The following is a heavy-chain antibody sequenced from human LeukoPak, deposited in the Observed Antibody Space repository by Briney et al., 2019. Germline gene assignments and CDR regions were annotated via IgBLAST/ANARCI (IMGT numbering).Heavy chain of an antibody. CDR1: GGSISSYY. D-gene: IGHD3-3*01. Sequence: PSQTLSLTCTVSGGSISSYYWSWIRQPPGKGLEWIGYIYYSGSTNYNPSLKSRVTISVDTSKNQFSLKLSSVTAADTAVYYCARVVSSYYDFWSGPFYYFDYWGQGTLVTVSS. J-gene: IGHJ4*02. CDR3: ARVVSSYYDFWSGPFYYFDY. V-gene: IGHV4-59*01. CDR2: IYYSGST.